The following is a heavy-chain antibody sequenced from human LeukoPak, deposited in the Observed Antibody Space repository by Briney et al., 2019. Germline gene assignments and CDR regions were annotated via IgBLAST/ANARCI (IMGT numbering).Heavy chain of an antibody. CDR1: GGSISTGNYW. CDR3: ARQMGVGVWALDY. D-gene: IGHD3-16*01. V-gene: IGHV4-39*01. Sequence: PSETLSLTCDVSGGSISTGNYWWGWLRQPPGKGLEWIGIIFHTGKTHDNPSLKSRVSMSVDTSKNQFSLRLSAVTAADTAVYYCARQMGVGVWALDYWGQGALVTVSS. J-gene: IGHJ4*02. CDR2: IFHTGKT.